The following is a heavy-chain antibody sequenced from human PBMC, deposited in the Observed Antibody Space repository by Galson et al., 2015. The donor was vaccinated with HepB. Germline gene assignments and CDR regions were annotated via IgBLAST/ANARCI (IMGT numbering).Heavy chain of an antibody. V-gene: IGHV1-24*01. CDR2: FDPDHGT. J-gene: IGHJ4*02. CDR3: ATERDFFGY. Sequence: SVKVSCKVSGYTLTDLSIQWVRQAPGKGLEWMGGFDPDHGTVYAQKFQGRLTMTEDTSSDTAYMEVTSLRSEDTAVYYCATERDFFGYWGQGTLVTVSS. CDR1: GYTLTDLS.